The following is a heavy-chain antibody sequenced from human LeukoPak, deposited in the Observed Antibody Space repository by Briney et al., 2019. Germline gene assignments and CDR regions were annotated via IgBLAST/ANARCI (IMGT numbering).Heavy chain of an antibody. CDR2: IIPILGIA. V-gene: IGHV1-69*04. D-gene: IGHD1-14*01. J-gene: IGHJ4*02. CDR3: ARGITYYFDY. Sequence: SVKVSCKASGGTFSSYAISWVRHAPGQGLEWMGRIIPILGIANYAQKFHGRVTITADKSTSTAYMELSSLRSEDTAVYYCARGITYYFDYWGQGTLVTVSS. CDR1: GGTFSSYA.